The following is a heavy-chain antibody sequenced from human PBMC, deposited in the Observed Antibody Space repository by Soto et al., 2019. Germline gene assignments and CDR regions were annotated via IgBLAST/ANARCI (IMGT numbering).Heavy chain of an antibody. Sequence: GGSLRLSCAASGFTFSGSAMHWVRQASGKGLEWVGRIRSKANSYATAYAASVKGRFTISRDDSKNTAYLQMNSLKTEDTAVYYCTRHIANSRYGMDVCGQGTTATVSS. CDR2: IRSKANSYAT. D-gene: IGHD2-21*01. CDR3: TRHIANSRYGMDV. CDR1: GFTFSGSA. J-gene: IGHJ6*02. V-gene: IGHV3-73*01.